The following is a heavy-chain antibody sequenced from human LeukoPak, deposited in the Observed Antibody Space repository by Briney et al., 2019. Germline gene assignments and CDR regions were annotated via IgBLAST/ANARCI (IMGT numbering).Heavy chain of an antibody. CDR2: ISYDGSNK. J-gene: IGHJ4*02. CDR3: AKAAAYCGGDCYDY. CDR1: GFTFSSYG. Sequence: GGSLRLSCAASGFTFSSYGMHWVRQAPGKGLEWLAVISYDGSNKYYADSVKGRFTISRDNSKNTLYLQMKSLRAEDTAVYYCAKAAAYCGGDCYDYWGQGTLVTVSS. V-gene: IGHV3-30*18. D-gene: IGHD2-21*01.